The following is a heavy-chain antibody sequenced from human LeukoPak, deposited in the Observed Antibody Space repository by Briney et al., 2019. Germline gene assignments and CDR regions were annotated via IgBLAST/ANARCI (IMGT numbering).Heavy chain of an antibody. V-gene: IGHV3-7*03. CDR1: GFTVSSNY. CDR3: VRDADYYKGDY. Sequence: GGSLRLSCAASGFTVSSNYMSWARQAPGKGLEWVANIMKDGSSNHYADSVRGRFTISRDNAKNSLYLQMNSLRAADTAVYYCVRDADYYKGDYWGQGTLVTVSS. J-gene: IGHJ4*02. CDR2: IMKDGSSN. D-gene: IGHD1-26*01.